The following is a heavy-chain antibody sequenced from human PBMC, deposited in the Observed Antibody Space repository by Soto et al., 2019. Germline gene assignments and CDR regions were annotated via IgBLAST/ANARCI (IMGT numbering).Heavy chain of an antibody. CDR1: GFTFSNAW. CDR2: IKSKTDGGTT. D-gene: IGHD1-1*01. CDR3: TTEVGSWNDRYSVLSNDY. J-gene: IGHJ4*02. V-gene: IGHV3-15*07. Sequence: GGSLRLSCAASGFTFSNAWMNWVRQAPGKGLEWVGRIKSKTDGGTTDYAAPVKGRFTISRDDSKNTLYLQMNSLKTEDTAVYYCTTEVGSWNDRYSVLSNDYWGQGTLVTVSS.